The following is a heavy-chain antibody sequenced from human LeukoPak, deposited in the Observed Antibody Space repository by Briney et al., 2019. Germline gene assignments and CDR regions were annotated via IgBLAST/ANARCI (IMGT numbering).Heavy chain of an antibody. CDR3: ARTIFGVVIPYYFDY. CDR1: GFTFSSYS. D-gene: IGHD3-3*01. V-gene: IGHV3-21*01. J-gene: IGHJ4*02. Sequence: GGSLRLSCAASGFTFSSYSMNWVRQAPGKGLEWVSSISSSSSYIDYADLVKGRFTISRDNAKNSLYLQMNSLRAEDTAVYYCARTIFGVVIPYYFDYWGQGTLVTVSS. CDR2: ISSSSSYI.